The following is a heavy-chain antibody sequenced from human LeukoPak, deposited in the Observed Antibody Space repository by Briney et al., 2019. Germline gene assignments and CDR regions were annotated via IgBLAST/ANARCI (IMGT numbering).Heavy chain of an antibody. Sequence: SETLSLTCTVSGYSISSGYLWGWIRQPPGKGLEWIGSIDGSGSSYYNPSLKSRVTISVDTSKNQFSLKLSSVTAADTAVYYCARVYYSGSYDYWYFDLWGRGTLVTVSS. CDR1: GYSISSGYL. V-gene: IGHV4-38-2*02. D-gene: IGHD6-13*01. CDR2: IDGSGSS. J-gene: IGHJ2*01. CDR3: ARVYYSGSYDYWYFDL.